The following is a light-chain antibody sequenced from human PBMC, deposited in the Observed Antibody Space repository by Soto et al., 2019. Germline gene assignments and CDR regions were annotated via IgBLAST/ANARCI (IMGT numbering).Light chain of an antibody. V-gene: IGKV1-27*01. Sequence: DIQMTQSPSSLSASAGDRVTITCRASQGIRNNLAWYQQKPGKVPKLLIYAASTLQPGVPSRFSGSGSGTDFSLTISTLQPEDVATYYSQQYFSVPFTFGPGTKVELK. CDR1: QGIRNN. CDR2: AAS. J-gene: IGKJ3*01. CDR3: QQYFSVPFT.